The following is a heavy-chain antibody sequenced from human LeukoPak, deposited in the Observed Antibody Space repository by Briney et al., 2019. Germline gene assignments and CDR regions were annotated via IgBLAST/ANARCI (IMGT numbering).Heavy chain of an antibody. Sequence: SETLSLTCAVYGGSFSGYYWSWIRQPPGKGLEWIGEINHSGSTNYNPSLKSRVTISVDTSKNQFSLKLSSVTAADTAVYYCARVRPEELDYWGQGNLVTVSS. CDR3: ARVRPEELDY. D-gene: IGHD1-14*01. V-gene: IGHV4-34*01. J-gene: IGHJ4*02. CDR1: GGSFSGYY. CDR2: INHSGST.